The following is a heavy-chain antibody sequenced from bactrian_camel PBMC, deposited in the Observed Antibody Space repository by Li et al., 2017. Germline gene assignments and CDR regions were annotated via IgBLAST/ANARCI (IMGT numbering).Heavy chain of an antibody. CDR3: AVEGDGDYCVPGALVFGI. CDR2: IDSDGET. D-gene: IGHD3*01. Sequence: HVQLVESGGGSVQDGGSLRLSCAARTGTFRSACMGWIRQVSGKEREGVASIDSDGETTYADSVKGRFIISRDNAKNTLYLQMNRLKPEDTAIYYCAVEGDGDYCVPGALVFGIWDQGTQVTVS. V-gene: IGHV3S68*01. J-gene: IGHJ4*01. CDR1: TGTFRSAC.